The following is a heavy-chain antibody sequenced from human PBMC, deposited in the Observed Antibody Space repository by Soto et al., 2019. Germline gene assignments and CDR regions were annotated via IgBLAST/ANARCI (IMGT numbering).Heavy chain of an antibody. CDR3: AKARDQQWVRLPFDY. J-gene: IGHJ4*02. Sequence: EVQLLESGGGLVQPGGSLRLSCVGSGFFFSSYTMTWVRQAPGKGLEWVSSFSATSENTYYADSVRGRFTISRDNSKKTPFLQMNSLPAEYTAMYYWAKARDQQWVRLPFDYWGEGILVIVSS. V-gene: IGHV3-23*01. CDR1: GFFFSSYT. CDR2: FSATSENT. D-gene: IGHD6-19*01.